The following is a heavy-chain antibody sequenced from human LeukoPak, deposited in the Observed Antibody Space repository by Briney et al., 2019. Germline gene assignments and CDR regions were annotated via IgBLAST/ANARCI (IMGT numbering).Heavy chain of an antibody. J-gene: IGHJ4*02. D-gene: IGHD4-17*01. CDR2: ISGSGGST. CDR1: GFTFSSYA. Sequence: PGGSLRLSCAASGFTFSSYAMSWVRQAPGKGLEWVSAISGSGGSTYYADSVKGRFAISRDNSKNTLYLQMNSLRAEDTAVYYCANQLYGDYLAPDYWGQGTLVTVSS. CDR3: ANQLYGDYLAPDY. V-gene: IGHV3-23*01.